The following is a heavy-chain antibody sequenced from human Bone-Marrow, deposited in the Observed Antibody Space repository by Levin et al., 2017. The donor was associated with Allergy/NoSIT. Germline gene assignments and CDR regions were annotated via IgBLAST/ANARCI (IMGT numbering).Heavy chain of an antibody. Sequence: PGGSLRLSCAASGFTFTDYTMHWVRQSPGKGLERVAVISYDGNSKYYGDSVKGRFTISRDDSTKTLYLQMNSLRADDTALYYCARARWLYWYFDLWGRGTLVTVS. D-gene: IGHD4-23*01. CDR1: GFTFTDYT. J-gene: IGHJ2*01. CDR2: ISYDGNSK. V-gene: IGHV3-30-3*01. CDR3: ARARWLYWYFDL.